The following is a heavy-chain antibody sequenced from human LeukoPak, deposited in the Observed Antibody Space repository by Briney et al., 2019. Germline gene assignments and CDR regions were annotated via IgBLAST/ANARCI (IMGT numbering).Heavy chain of an antibody. J-gene: IGHJ3*02. V-gene: IGHV1-18*01. CDR3: ARDGYSKHAFDI. CDR1: GYTFTSYG. Sequence: ASVTVSFKASGYTFTSYGISWVRQAPGQGLEWMGWISAYNGNTNYAQKLQGRVTMTTDTSTSTAYMELRSLRSDDTAVYYCARDGYSKHAFDIWGQGTMVTVSS. CDR2: ISAYNGNT. D-gene: IGHD6-13*01.